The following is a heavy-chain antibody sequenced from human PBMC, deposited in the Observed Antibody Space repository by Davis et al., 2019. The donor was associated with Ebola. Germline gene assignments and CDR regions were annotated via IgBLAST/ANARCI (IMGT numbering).Heavy chain of an antibody. D-gene: IGHD2-2*01. J-gene: IGHJ4*02. CDR1: GFTFSSYG. CDR3: AREEEYQLLFSEYYFDC. Sequence: GGSLRLSCAASGFTFSSYGMHWVRQAPGKGLEWVAVIWYDGSNKYYADSVKGRFTISRDNSKNTLYLQMNSLRAEDTAVYYCAREEEYQLLFSEYYFDCWGQGTLVTVSS. CDR2: IWYDGSNK. V-gene: IGHV3-33*01.